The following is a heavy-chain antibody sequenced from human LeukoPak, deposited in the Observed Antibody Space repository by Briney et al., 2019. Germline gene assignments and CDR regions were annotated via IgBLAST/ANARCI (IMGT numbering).Heavy chain of an antibody. CDR1: GFTFSSYV. D-gene: IGHD1-1*01. Sequence: GGSLRLSCETAGFTFSSYVMHWVRRTSGKGLVWVSRISHDGFISYADSVKGRFTISRDNAKNTLILQMNSLRAEDTAVYYCARDWVYKIDYWGRGTLVTVSS. V-gene: IGHV3-74*01. J-gene: IGHJ4*02. CDR2: ISHDGFI. CDR3: ARDWVYKIDY.